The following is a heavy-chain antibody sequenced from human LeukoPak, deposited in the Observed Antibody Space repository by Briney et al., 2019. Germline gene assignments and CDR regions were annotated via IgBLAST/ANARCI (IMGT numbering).Heavy chain of an antibody. Sequence: GGSLRLSCAASGFTFSSYWMHWVRQAPGEGLVWVSRINSDGSSTSYADSVKGRFTISRDNAKNTLYLQMNSLRAEDTAVYYCARALTVTIDYWGQGTLVTVSS. CDR1: GFTFSSYW. V-gene: IGHV3-74*01. CDR3: ARALTVTIDY. CDR2: INSDGSST. D-gene: IGHD4-11*01. J-gene: IGHJ4*02.